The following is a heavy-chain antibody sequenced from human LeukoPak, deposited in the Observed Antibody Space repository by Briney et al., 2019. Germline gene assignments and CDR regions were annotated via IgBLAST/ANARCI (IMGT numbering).Heavy chain of an antibody. CDR2: IYYSGGT. CDR1: GYSISSGYY. D-gene: IGHD1-26*01. V-gene: IGHV4-59*08. CDR3: ARHRRGSYAGYFDY. J-gene: IGHJ4*02. Sequence: SETLSLTCTVSGYSISSGYYWSWIRQPPGKGLEWLGYIYYSGGTNHNPSLKSRVTISVDTSKNQFSLKLSSMTAADTAVYYCARHRRGSYAGYFDYWGQGTLVTVSS.